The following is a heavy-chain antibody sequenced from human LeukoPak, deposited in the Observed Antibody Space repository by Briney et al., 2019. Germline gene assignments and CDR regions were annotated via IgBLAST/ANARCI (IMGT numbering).Heavy chain of an antibody. CDR3: ARESGAYYDILTGYPRGFDP. Sequence: GASVKVSCKASGYTFSGYYMHWVRQAPGQGLEWVGWINPNSGGTNYAQKLQGRVTMTTDTSTSTAYMELRSLRSDDTAVCYCARESGAYYDILTGYPRGFDPWGQGTLVTVSS. J-gene: IGHJ5*02. CDR1: GYTFSGYY. D-gene: IGHD3-9*01. V-gene: IGHV1-2*02. CDR2: INPNSGGT.